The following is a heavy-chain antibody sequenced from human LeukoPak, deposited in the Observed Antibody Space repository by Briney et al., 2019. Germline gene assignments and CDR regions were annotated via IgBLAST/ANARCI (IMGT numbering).Heavy chain of an antibody. CDR1: GFTFSSYW. CDR2: INSGGSDS. J-gene: IGHJ4*02. V-gene: IGHV3-74*01. Sequence: PGGSLRLSCAASGFTFSSYWIHWVRQAPGKGLVWVSRINSGGSDSIYADSVKGRFTISRDNAQNTVYLQMNSLRAEDTAVYYCAKDKAESSSSRHYFDYWGQGTLVTVSS. D-gene: IGHD6-6*01. CDR3: AKDKAESSSSRHYFDY.